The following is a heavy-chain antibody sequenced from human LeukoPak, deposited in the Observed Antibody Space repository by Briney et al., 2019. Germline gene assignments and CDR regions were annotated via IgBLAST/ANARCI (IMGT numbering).Heavy chain of an antibody. Sequence: SETLSLTCAVYGGSFSGYYWSWIRQPPGKGLEWIGEINHSGSTNYNPSLKSRVTISVDTSKNQFSLKLSSVPAADTAVYYCARGAMSGYCSRGSCYSDSWYFRGWFDPWGQGTLVTVSS. J-gene: IGHJ5*02. CDR3: ARGAMSGYCSRGSCYSDSWYFRGWFDP. V-gene: IGHV4-34*01. D-gene: IGHD2-15*01. CDR1: GGSFSGYY. CDR2: INHSGST.